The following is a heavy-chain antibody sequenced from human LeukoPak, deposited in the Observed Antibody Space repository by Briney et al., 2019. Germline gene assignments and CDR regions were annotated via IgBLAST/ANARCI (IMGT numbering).Heavy chain of an antibody. CDR1: GYSFTSYW. D-gene: IGHD6-19*01. V-gene: IGHV5-51*07. J-gene: IGHJ4*02. CDR2: IYPGDSDT. CDR3: ARSPAVGSIAVAGTLFDY. Sequence: PGESLKISCKGSGYSFTSYWIGWVHQMPGKGLEWMGIIYPGDSDTRYSPSFQGQVTISADKSISTAYLQWSSLKASDTAMYYCARSPAVGSIAVAGTLFDYWGQGTLVTVSS.